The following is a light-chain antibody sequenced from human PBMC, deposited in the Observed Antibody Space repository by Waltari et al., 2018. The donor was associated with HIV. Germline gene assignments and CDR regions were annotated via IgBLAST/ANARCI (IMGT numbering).Light chain of an antibody. CDR1: SSNIGARARFA. Sequence: QSVLTQPPSVSGAPGQRVTISCPGRSSNIGARARFAVHWYQQLPGTAPKLLIYGNNNRPSGVPDRFSGSKSGASASLAITGLQAEDEADYYCQSYDTSLSGSVFGGGTKLTVL. CDR3: QSYDTSLSGSV. J-gene: IGLJ3*02. V-gene: IGLV1-40*01. CDR2: GNN.